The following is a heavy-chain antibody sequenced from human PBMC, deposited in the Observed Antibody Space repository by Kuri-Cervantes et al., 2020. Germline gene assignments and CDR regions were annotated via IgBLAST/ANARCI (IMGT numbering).Heavy chain of an antibody. CDR2: ISYDGSNK. Sequence: GGSLRLSCAASGFTFSSYAMHWVRQAPGKGLEWVAVISYDGSNKYYADSVKGRFTISRDNSKNTLYLQMNSLRAEDTAVYYCARDRRPAATYYYYYGMDVWGQGTTVTVYS. CDR3: ARDRRPAATYYYYYGMDV. V-gene: IGHV3-30-3*01. J-gene: IGHJ6*02. D-gene: IGHD2-2*01. CDR1: GFTFSSYA.